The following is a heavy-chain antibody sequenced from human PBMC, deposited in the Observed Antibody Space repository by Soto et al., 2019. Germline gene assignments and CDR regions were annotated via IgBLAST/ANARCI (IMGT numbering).Heavy chain of an antibody. CDR2: IDHGGSA. D-gene: IGHD3-10*02. J-gene: IGHJ6*03. V-gene: IGHV4-34*01. CDR1: GGSLNGYY. CDR3: ARNVPGADYYYMDG. Sequence: QVQLQQWGAGLLDPSETLFLTCAVYGGSLNGYYWSWIRQAPGKGLEWMGEIDHGGSANYNPPVKLRAIMSMDSSKSQLSLTLTSVTAADTAVYYCARNVPGADYYYMDGWGEGTTVTVSS.